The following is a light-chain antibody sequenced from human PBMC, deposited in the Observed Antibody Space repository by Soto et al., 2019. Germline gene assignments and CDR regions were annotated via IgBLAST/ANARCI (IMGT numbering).Light chain of an antibody. CDR2: AAS. Sequence: DIQMTQSPSSLSESAGDRVTITCRASQGINSFLAWYQQKPGKVPKLLIYAASTVQSGVPSLFGGSGSGTDFTLTISRLQHEDVATYYCQEYDTPPYTFGQGTKLEIK. CDR3: QEYDTPPYT. V-gene: IGKV1-27*01. J-gene: IGKJ2*01. CDR1: QGINSF.